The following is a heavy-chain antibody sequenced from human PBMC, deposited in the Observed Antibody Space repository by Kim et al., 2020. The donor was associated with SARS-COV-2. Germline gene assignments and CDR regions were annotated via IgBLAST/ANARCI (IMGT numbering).Heavy chain of an antibody. Sequence: GGSLRLSCAASGFTFSSYSMNWVRQAPGKGLEWVSSISSSSSYIYYADSVKGRFTISRDNAKNSLYLQMNSLRAEDTAVYYCARVIGYSYGYSDYWGQGTLVTVSS. CDR3: ARVIGYSYGYSDY. V-gene: IGHV3-21*01. CDR2: ISSSSSYI. D-gene: IGHD5-18*01. CDR1: GFTFSSYS. J-gene: IGHJ4*02.